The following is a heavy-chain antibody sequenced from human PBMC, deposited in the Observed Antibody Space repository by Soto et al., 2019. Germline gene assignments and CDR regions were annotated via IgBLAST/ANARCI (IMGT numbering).Heavy chain of an antibody. J-gene: IGHJ4*02. Sequence: GGSLRVSCEAGGFTLSSDAMQWVRQAPGKGLEWVRIISYDGRSEKYADSVKGRFTISRDNSKNTLYLQMNSLRAEDTAVYYCAKDRGIAAAGNRYYFDYSGQ. CDR2: ISYDGRSE. CDR3: AKDRGIAAAGNRYYFDY. D-gene: IGHD6-13*01. V-gene: IGHV3-30*04. CDR1: GFTLSSDA.